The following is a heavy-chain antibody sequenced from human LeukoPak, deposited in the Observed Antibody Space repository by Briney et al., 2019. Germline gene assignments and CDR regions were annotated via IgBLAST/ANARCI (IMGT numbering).Heavy chain of an antibody. CDR2: IKEDGSEK. CDR1: GFTFSIYW. J-gene: IGHJ4*02. CDR3: TRDES. Sequence: GGSLRLSCEGSGFTFSIYWMSWVRQAPGKGLEWVANIKEDGSEKYYVDSVKGRFTISKDNAKNSLYLQMNSLSAEDTAVYYCTRDESWGQGTLVTVSS. V-gene: IGHV3-7*01.